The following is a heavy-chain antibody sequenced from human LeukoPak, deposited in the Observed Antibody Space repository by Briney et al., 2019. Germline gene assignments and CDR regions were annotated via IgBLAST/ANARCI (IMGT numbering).Heavy chain of an antibody. CDR3: ARDDGYYPSGGYDFDY. CDR1: GYTFTGYY. CDR2: INPNSGGT. V-gene: IGHV1-2*02. D-gene: IGHD6-19*01. J-gene: IGHJ4*02. Sequence: GASVKVSCKASGYTFTGYYMHWVRQAPGQGLEWMGWINPNSGGTNYAQKLQGRVTMTTDTSTSTAYMELRSLRSDDTAVYYCARDDGYYPSGGYDFDYWGQGTLVTVSS.